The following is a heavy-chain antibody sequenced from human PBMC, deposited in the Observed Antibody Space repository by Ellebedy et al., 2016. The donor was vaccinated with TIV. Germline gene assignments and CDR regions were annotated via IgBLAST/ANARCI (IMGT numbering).Heavy chain of an antibody. CDR3: ARSAGDSSGWFVS. CDR2: ITGSGDKT. CDR1: GFRFAGHA. V-gene: IGHV3-23*01. D-gene: IGHD3-22*01. Sequence: GESLKISCAASGFRFAGHAMSWARQAQGKGLEWVSSITGSGDKTYYRNSVRGRFSISRDNSRDTLYLDMNILRGEDTALYSCARSAGDSSGWFVSWGQGTVVIVSS. J-gene: IGHJ5*01.